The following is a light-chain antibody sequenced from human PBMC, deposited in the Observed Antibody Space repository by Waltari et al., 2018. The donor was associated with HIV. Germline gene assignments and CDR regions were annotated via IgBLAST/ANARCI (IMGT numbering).Light chain of an antibody. J-gene: IGLJ1*01. CDR2: EVS. CDR1: SSDVGGYNY. CDR3: TSYTSSSPCV. Sequence: QSALTQSASVSGSPGQSITISCTGTSSDVGGYNYVSWYQQHPDRAPKLMIYEVSNLPSGVSNRFSGSKSGNTASLTISGLQAEDEADYYCTSYTSSSPCVFGTGTKVTVL. V-gene: IGLV2-14*01.